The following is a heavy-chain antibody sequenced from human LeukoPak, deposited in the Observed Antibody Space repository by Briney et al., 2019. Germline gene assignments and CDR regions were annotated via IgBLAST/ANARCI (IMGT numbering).Heavy chain of an antibody. D-gene: IGHD1-26*01. Sequence: PSETLSLTCTVSGYSISSGYYWGWIRQPPGKGLEWIGSIYHSGSTYYNPSLKSRVTISVDTSKNQFSLKLSSVTAADTAVYYCARGHGSFDSWGQRTLVTVSA. CDR1: GYSISSGYY. CDR2: IYHSGST. CDR3: ARGHGSFDS. J-gene: IGHJ4*02. V-gene: IGHV4-38-2*02.